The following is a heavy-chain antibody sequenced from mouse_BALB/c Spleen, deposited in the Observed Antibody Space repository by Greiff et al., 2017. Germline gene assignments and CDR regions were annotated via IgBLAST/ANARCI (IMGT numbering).Heavy chain of an antibody. CDR1: GYTFTSYY. Sequence: VQLQQSGPELVKPGASVRISCTASGYTFTSYYIHWVKQRPGQGLEWIGWIYPGNVNTKYNEKFKGKATLTADKSSSTAYMQLSSLTSEDSAVYFCARGDYYGNPGWFAYWGQGTLVTVSA. CDR3: ARGDYYGNPGWFAY. D-gene: IGHD2-1*01. CDR2: IYPGNVNT. J-gene: IGHJ3*01. V-gene: IGHV1S56*01.